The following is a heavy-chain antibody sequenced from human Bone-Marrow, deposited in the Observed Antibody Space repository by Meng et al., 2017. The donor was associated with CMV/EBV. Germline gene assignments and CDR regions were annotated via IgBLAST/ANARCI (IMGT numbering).Heavy chain of an antibody. CDR1: GGPFSSYA. D-gene: IGHD3-22*01. CDR2: IIPSLGIA. Sequence: SMKVSCKGSGGPFSSYAISWVRQAPGQGLEWMGGIIPSLGIANYAQKFQGRVTITADKSTSTAYMELSSLRSEDTAVYYCARDRYYYDSSGSPDDAFDIWGQGTMVTVSS. V-gene: IGHV1-69*10. J-gene: IGHJ3*02. CDR3: ARDRYYYDSSGSPDDAFDI.